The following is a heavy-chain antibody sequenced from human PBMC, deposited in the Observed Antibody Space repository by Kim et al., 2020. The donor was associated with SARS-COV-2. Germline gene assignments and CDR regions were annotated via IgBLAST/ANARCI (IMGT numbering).Heavy chain of an antibody. Sequence: GESLKISCKGYGFTFITYWISWVRQMPGKGLEWMGKIDPSESFTSYSPSFQGHVTISADKSISTAYLQWRSLKDSDTAIYYCARRSITGLALNKYYGMDVWGQGTTVTVSS. D-gene: IGHD5-12*01. CDR3: ARRSITGLALNKYYGMDV. CDR2: IDPSESFT. J-gene: IGHJ6*02. V-gene: IGHV5-10-1*01. CDR1: GFTFITYW.